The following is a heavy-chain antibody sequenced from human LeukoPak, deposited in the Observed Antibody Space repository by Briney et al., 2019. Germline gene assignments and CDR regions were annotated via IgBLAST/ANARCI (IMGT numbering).Heavy chain of an antibody. V-gene: IGHV3-30*02. CDR2: IRYDGSNK. Sequence: QSGGSLRLSCAASGFTFSSYGMHWVRQAPGKGLEWVAFIRYDGSNKYYADSVKGRFTISRDNSKNTLYLQMNSLRAEDTAVYYCAKDRIAVTSYFDYWGQGTLVTVSS. D-gene: IGHD4-17*01. J-gene: IGHJ4*02. CDR3: AKDRIAVTSYFDY. CDR1: GFTFSSYG.